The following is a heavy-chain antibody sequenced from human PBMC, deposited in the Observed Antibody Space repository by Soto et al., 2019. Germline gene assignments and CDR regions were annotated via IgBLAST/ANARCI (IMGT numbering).Heavy chain of an antibody. CDR1: GGSISSGGYS. D-gene: IGHD2-2*02. Sequence: LSLTCAVSGGSISSGGYSWSWIRQPPGKGLEWIGYIYHSGSTYYNPSLKSRVTISVDRSKNQFSLKLSSVTAADTAVYYCARGWRRAVPAAIPSYFDYWGQGTRVTSPQ. CDR3: ARGWRRAVPAAIPSYFDY. J-gene: IGHJ4*02. CDR2: IYHSGST. V-gene: IGHV4-30-2*01.